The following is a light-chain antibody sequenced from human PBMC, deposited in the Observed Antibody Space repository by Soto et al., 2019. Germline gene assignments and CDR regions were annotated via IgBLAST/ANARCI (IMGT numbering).Light chain of an antibody. Sequence: EIVMTQSPATLSVSPGERATLSCRASQSFSSNLAWYQQKPGQAPRLLIYGASTRATGIPARFSGSGSGTEFTLTISSLQSEDFEVYYCQQYNNWPPTFGQGTKVDI. V-gene: IGKV3-15*01. CDR3: QQYNNWPPT. J-gene: IGKJ1*01. CDR1: QSFSSN. CDR2: GAS.